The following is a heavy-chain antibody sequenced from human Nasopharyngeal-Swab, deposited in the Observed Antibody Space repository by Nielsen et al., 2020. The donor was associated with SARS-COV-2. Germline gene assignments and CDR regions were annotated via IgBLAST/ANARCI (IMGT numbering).Heavy chain of an antibody. CDR2: IDTDGSTT. J-gene: IGHJ5*02. CDR1: GFTFSRYW. CDR3: ARDVAGADSA. Sequence: RGSLRLSCAASGFTFSRYWMHWVRQVPGKGLVWVSRIDTDGSTTDHADSVKGRFTISRDNAKNTLYLQMNNLRAEDTALYYCARDVAGADSAWGQGTLVTVSS. V-gene: IGHV3-74*01. D-gene: IGHD2-21*01.